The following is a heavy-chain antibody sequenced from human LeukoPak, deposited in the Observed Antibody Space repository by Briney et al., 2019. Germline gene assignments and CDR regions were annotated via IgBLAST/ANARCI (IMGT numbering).Heavy chain of an antibody. CDR1: GFTFSSYA. J-gene: IGHJ4*02. V-gene: IGHV3-23*01. Sequence: GGSLRLSCAASGFTFSSYAMNWVRQAPGKGLEWVSSIRGSGDSTYYADSVKGRFTISRDNSKNTLYLQISSLRAEDTAIYYCVKDGISGWYGNHFDFRGQGTLVTGSS. D-gene: IGHD6-19*01. CDR2: IRGSGDST. CDR3: VKDGISGWYGNHFDF.